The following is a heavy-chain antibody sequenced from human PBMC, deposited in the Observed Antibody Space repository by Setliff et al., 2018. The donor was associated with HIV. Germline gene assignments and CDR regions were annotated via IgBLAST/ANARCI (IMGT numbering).Heavy chain of an antibody. CDR2: FMYTDIHYVNYLN. J-gene: IGHJ4*02. D-gene: IGHD6-19*01. CDR1: GASFVGDNH. CDR3: ARARSDWYNVRPYYFDL. Sequence: SETRSLTCAVSGASFVGDNHWSWIRQTPERGLEWIAYFMYTDIHYVNYLNYRNPSLASRLSISVDNSKNQFSLTLSSVTDADTAVYYCARARSDWYNVRPYYFDLWGQGTPVTVSS. V-gene: IGHV4-30-4*01.